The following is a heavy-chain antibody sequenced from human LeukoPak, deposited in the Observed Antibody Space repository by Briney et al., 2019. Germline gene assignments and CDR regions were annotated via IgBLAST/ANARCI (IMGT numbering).Heavy chain of an antibody. V-gene: IGHV3-23*01. Sequence: GSLRPSCAAFGIAFSSYAMSWGRQAPGKGLEWVSGMSGSGGSIHYADSVKGRFTISRDNSKNTLYLQMNSLRAEDTAVYYCAKARGYCSGDTCYYFDYWGQGTLVTVSS. J-gene: IGHJ4*02. D-gene: IGHD2-15*01. CDR3: AKARGYCSGDTCYYFDY. CDR1: GIAFSSYA. CDR2: MSGSGGSI.